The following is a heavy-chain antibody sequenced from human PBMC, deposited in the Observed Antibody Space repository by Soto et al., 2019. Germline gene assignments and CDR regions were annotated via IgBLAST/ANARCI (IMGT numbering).Heavy chain of an antibody. Sequence: SETLSLTCTVSGGSISSYYWSWIRQPAGKGLEWIGRIYTSGSTNYNPSLKSRVTMSVDTSKNQFSLKLSSVTAADTAVYYCASGGYSYGYSDYWGQGTLVTVSS. V-gene: IGHV4-4*07. J-gene: IGHJ4*02. D-gene: IGHD5-18*01. CDR2: IYTSGST. CDR1: GGSISSYY. CDR3: ASGGYSYGYSDY.